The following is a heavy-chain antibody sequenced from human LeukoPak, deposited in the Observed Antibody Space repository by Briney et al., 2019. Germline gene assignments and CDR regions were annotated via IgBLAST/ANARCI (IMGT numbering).Heavy chain of an antibody. CDR3: AKDRTEYQLHSGPWYFDL. D-gene: IGHD2-2*01. CDR2: ISSNGGST. CDR1: GFTFSSYA. Sequence: GGSLRLSCAASGFTFSSYAMHWVRQAPGKGLEYVSAISSNGGSTYYANSVKGRFTISRDNSKNTLYLQMGSLRAEDTAVYYCAKDRTEYQLHSGPWYFDLWGRGTLVTVSS. V-gene: IGHV3-64*01. J-gene: IGHJ2*01.